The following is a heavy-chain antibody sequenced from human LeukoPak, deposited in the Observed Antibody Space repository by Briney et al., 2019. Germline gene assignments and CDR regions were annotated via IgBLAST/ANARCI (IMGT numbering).Heavy chain of an antibody. J-gene: IGHJ3*02. CDR2: IYYSGST. CDR3: ARTSIAARRANAFDI. Sequence: SETLSLTCTVSGGSISSDSYYWAWIRQPPGKGLEWIASIYYSGSTYYNLSLKSRVTISVDTSRNQFSLKLSSVTAADTAVYYCARTSIAARRANAFDIWGQGTMVTVSS. V-gene: IGHV4-39*01. CDR1: GGSISSDSYY. D-gene: IGHD6-6*01.